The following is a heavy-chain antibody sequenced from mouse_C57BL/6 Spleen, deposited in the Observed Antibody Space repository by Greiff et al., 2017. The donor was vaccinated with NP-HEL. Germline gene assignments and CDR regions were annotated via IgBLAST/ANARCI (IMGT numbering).Heavy chain of an antibody. CDR3: ARRKRVWYYGSPWYFDV. V-gene: IGHV8-12*01. CDR2: IYWDDDK. D-gene: IGHD1-1*01. Sequence: QVTLKESGPGILQSSQTLSLTCSFSRFSLSTSGMGVSWIRQPSGKGLEWLAHIYWDDDKRYNPSLKSRLTISKDTSRNQVFLKITSVDTADTATYYCARRKRVWYYGSPWYFDVWGTGTTVTVSS. CDR1: RFSLSTSGMG. J-gene: IGHJ1*03.